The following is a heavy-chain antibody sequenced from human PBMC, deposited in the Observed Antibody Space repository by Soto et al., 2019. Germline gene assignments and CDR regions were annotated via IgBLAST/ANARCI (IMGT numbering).Heavy chain of an antibody. CDR2: IYYSGST. V-gene: IGHV4-59*08. J-gene: IGHJ6*03. CDR3: ARQYYDFWSGYYPIYYYYYMDV. CDR1: GGSISSYY. D-gene: IGHD3-3*01. Sequence: SETLSLTCTVSGGSISSYYWSWIRQPPGKGLEWIGYIYYSGSTNYNPSLKSRVTISVDTSKNQFSLKLSSVTAADTAVYYCARQYYDFWSGYYPIYYYYYMDVWGKGTTVTVSS.